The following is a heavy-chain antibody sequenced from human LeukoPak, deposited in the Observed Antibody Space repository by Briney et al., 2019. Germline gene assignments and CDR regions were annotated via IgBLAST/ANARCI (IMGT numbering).Heavy chain of an antibody. V-gene: IGHV3-7*05. D-gene: IGHD2-2*01. Sequence: GGSLRLSCTASGFTFSNYEMNWVRQAPGKGLEWVANIKQDGSEKYYVDSVKGRFTISRDNAKNSLYLQMNSLRAEDTAVYHCARLWGPAPGRWGQGTLVTVSS. CDR3: ARLWGPAPGR. CDR1: GFTFSNYE. CDR2: IKQDGSEK. J-gene: IGHJ4*02.